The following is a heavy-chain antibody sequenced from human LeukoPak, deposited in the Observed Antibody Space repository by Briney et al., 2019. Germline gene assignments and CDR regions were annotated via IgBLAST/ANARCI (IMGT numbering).Heavy chain of an antibody. V-gene: IGHV1-2*06. J-gene: IGHJ4*02. CDR2: INPNSGGT. Sequence: ASVKVSCKASGYTFTGYYIHWVRQAPGQGLEWMGRINPNSGGTNYAQKFQGRVTMTRDTSISTAYMELSRLRSDDTAVYYCARALDSGSGRYYFDYWGQGTLVTVSS. D-gene: IGHD2-15*01. CDR1: GYTFTGYY. CDR3: ARALDSGSGRYYFDY.